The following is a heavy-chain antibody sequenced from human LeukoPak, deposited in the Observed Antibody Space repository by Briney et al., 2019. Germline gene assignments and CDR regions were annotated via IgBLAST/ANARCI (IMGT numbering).Heavy chain of an antibody. CDR1: GFTFSSYW. V-gene: IGHV3-7*01. Sequence: GGSLRLSCAASGFTFSSYWMSWVRQAPGKGLEWVANIKPDGNEKYYVDSVKGRFTISRDNAKNSLYLQMNGLRAEDTAVYYCARGPRYSYQYPYDSTGFSLDYWGQGTLVTVSS. CDR2: IKPDGNEK. J-gene: IGHJ4*02. D-gene: IGHD3-22*01. CDR3: ARGPRYSYQYPYDSTGFSLDY.